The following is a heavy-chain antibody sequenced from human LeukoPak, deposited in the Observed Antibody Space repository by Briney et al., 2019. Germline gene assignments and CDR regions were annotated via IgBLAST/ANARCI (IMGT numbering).Heavy chain of an antibody. CDR3: ARREDYYDSSGYYYTPLEY. J-gene: IGHJ4*02. V-gene: IGHV1-69*13. CDR2: IIPIFGTT. CDR1: GGTFSTHV. Sequence: ASVKVSCKASGGTFSTHVISWVRQAPGQGLEWIGGIIPIFGTTNYAQSFQDRVSIIADESTSTAYMELSSLRSEDTAVYYCARREDYYDSSGYYYTPLEYWGQGTLVTVSS. D-gene: IGHD3-22*01.